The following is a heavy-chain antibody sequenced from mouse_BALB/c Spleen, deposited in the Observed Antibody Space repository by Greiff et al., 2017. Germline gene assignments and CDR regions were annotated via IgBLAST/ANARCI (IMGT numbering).Heavy chain of an antibody. J-gene: IGHJ4*01. D-gene: IGHD1-2*01. CDR3: ATTATTYYAMDY. CDR1: GYTFPDYA. V-gene: IGHV1S137*01. CDR2: ISTYYGDA. Sequence: QVQLQQSGAELVRPGVSVKISCKGSGYTFPDYAMHWVKQSHAKCLEWIGVISTYYGDASYNQKFKGKATMTVDKSSSTAYMELARLTSEDSAIYYCATTATTYYAMDYWGEGTSGTVAA.